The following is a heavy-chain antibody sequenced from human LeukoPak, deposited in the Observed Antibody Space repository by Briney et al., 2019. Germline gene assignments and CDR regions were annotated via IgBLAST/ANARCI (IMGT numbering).Heavy chain of an antibody. Sequence: PSETLSLTCTVSSGSISSSNYYWSWIRQPAGKGLEWIGRISTIGSTNYNPSLNSRVTISEDTSKNQFSLKLSSVTAADTAVYYCARDLYVYMDVWGKGTTVTVSS. J-gene: IGHJ6*03. CDR3: ARDLYVYMDV. V-gene: IGHV4-61*02. D-gene: IGHD3-16*01. CDR1: SGSISSSNYY. CDR2: ISTIGST.